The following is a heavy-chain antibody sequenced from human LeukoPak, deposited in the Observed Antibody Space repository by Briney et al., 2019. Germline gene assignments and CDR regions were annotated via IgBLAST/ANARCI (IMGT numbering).Heavy chain of an antibody. V-gene: IGHV3-48*02. CDR3: ARGGSAYSSSWSTFDY. D-gene: IGHD6-13*01. J-gene: IGHJ4*02. CDR1: GFTFSSYS. Sequence: PGGSLRLSCAASGFTFSSYSMNWVRQAPGKGLEWVSYISASSSTIDYKDSVKGRFTISRDSAKNSLFLQMNSLRDEDTAVYYCARGGSAYSSSWSTFDYWGQGALVTVSA. CDR2: ISASSSTI.